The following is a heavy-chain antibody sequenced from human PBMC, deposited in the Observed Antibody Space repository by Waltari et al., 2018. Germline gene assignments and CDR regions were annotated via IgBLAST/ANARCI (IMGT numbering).Heavy chain of an antibody. D-gene: IGHD6-19*01. Sequence: QVQLVESGGGVVQPGRSLRLSCAGSGFTFSRPALHWVRQAPGKGLEWVAVISYEATSKDYADSVQCRFTISRDNSKNTLYLQMNSLRVEDTAVYYCARDQYSTGWYPDYWGQGTLVTVSS. CDR1: GFTFSRPA. CDR2: ISYEATSK. V-gene: IGHV3-30-3*01. J-gene: IGHJ4*02. CDR3: ARDQYSTGWYPDY.